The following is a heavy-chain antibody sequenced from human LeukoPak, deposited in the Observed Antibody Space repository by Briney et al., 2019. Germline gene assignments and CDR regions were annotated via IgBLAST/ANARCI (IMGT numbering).Heavy chain of an antibody. J-gene: IGHJ3*01. V-gene: IGHV3-30*18. Sequence: GGSLRLSCVASEFMFSKYGIHWVRQAPGKGLEWVAVISYDGRNVDYEDSVKGRFTISRDNSKNTVYLQMSSLRTEDTAVYYCAKGATTMSTADAFVLWGQGAMVTVSS. CDR1: EFMFSKYG. CDR2: ISYDGRNV. CDR3: AKGATTMSTADAFVL. D-gene: IGHD4-17*01.